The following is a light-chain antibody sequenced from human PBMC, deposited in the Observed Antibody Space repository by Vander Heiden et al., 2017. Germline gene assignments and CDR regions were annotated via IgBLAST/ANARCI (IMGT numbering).Light chain of an antibody. J-gene: IGLJ1*01. CDR3: SAYASTTLIFV. CDR1: GDYNS. Sequence: QSALTQPASVSGSPGQSITISCTGIGDYNSVSWYQQHPGKAPKLIIYDVSDRPSGISNRFSGSKSANTASLTISGLQAEDEADYYCSAYASTTLIFVFATGTKVTVL. V-gene: IGLV2-14*03. CDR2: DVS.